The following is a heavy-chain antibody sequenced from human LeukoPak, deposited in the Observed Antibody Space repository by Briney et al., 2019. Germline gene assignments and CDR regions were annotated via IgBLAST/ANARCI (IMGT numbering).Heavy chain of an antibody. Sequence: GGSLRLSCAASGFTFSNYAMSWVRQAPGKGLEWVSRISGSGHTTYYTDSVKGRSTISRDTSRNTLYLQMNSLRVEDTAVYYCAREAVAANAFDYWGQGTLVTVSS. D-gene: IGHD6-19*01. CDR3: AREAVAANAFDY. V-gene: IGHV3-23*01. CDR2: ISGSGHTT. J-gene: IGHJ4*02. CDR1: GFTFSNYA.